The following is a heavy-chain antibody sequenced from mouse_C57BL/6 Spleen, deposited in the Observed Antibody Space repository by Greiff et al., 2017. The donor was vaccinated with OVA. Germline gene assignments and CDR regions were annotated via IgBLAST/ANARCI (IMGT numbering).Heavy chain of an antibody. J-gene: IGHJ3*01. D-gene: IGHD2-4*01. CDR3: ARRDYEGFAY. V-gene: IGHV1-26*01. Sequence: EVQLQQSGPELVKPGASVKISCKASGYTFTDYYMNWVKQSHGKSLEWIGDINPNNGGTSYNQKFKGKATLTEDKSSSTAYMELRSLTSEDSAVYYCARRDYEGFAYWGQGTLVTVSS. CDR2: INPNNGGT. CDR1: GYTFTDYY.